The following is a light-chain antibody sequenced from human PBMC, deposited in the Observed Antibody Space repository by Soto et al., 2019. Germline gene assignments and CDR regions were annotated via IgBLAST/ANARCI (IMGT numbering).Light chain of an antibody. V-gene: IGLV1-47*01. CDR3: AAWDDSLSAWV. J-gene: IGLJ3*02. CDR1: SSNIGSNY. Sequence: QSVLTQPPSASGTPGQKITISCSGSSSNIGSNYVYWFQQLPGRAPKLLIYRNAQRPSGVPDRFSGSKSGTSASLAISGLRSDDETDYYCAAWDDSLSAWVFGGGTKLTVL. CDR2: RNA.